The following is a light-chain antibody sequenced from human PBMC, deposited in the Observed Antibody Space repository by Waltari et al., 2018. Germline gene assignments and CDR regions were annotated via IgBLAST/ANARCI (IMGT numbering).Light chain of an antibody. J-gene: IGLJ1*01. CDR3: SSYTNSSTYV. V-gene: IGLV2-14*01. Sequence: QSALTQPTSVSGSPGQSITIPCTGTTSDVGGYNYFPWYQQRPGKAPQLLVSEVTNRPSGVSNRFSGSKSDNTASLTISGLLAEDEADYYCSSYTNSSTYVFGTGTKVTVL. CDR2: EVT. CDR1: TSDVGGYNY.